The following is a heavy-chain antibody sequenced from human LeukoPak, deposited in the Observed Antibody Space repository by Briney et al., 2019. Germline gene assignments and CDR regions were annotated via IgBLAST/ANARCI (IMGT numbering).Heavy chain of an antibody. D-gene: IGHD6-13*01. J-gene: IGHJ6*03. Sequence: SETLSLTCTVSGYSISSGYYWGWIRQPPGKGLGWSGSIYHSGSTYYNPSLKSRVTISVDTSKNQFSLKLSSVTAADTAVYYCARDRKQQLVRWGYYYMDVWGKGTTVTVSS. CDR2: IYHSGST. CDR1: GYSISSGYY. CDR3: ARDRKQQLVRWGYYYMDV. V-gene: IGHV4-38-2*02.